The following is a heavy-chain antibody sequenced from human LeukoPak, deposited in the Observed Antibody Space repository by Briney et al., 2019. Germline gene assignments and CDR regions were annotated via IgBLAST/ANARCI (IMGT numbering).Heavy chain of an antibody. CDR3: ARESNKGSHIVVVTANFDY. CDR2: IYTSGST. J-gene: IGHJ4*02. Sequence: KSSETLSLTCTVSGGSISSYYWSWIRQPPGKGLEWIGRIYTSGSTNYNPSLKSRVTMSVDTSKNQFSLKLSSVTAADTAVYYCARESNKGSHIVVVTANFDYWGQGTLVTVSS. CDR1: GGSISSYY. D-gene: IGHD2-21*02. V-gene: IGHV4-4*07.